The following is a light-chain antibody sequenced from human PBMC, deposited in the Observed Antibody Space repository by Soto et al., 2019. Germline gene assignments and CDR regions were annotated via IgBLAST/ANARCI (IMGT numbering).Light chain of an antibody. V-gene: IGLV2-14*01. Sequence: QSVLTQPASVSGSPGQSITISCTGTSSDVGGYNYASWFQQHPGKAPKLQIYEVSNRPSGVSHPFSGSKSGNTASLTTSELQAEDEDDYYCTSFTTTSTWVFGGGTKLTVL. CDR1: SSDVGGYNY. CDR2: EVS. J-gene: IGLJ3*02. CDR3: TSFTTTSTWV.